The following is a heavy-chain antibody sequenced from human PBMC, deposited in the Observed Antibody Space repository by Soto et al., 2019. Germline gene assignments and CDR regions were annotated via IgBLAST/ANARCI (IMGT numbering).Heavy chain of an antibody. CDR2: INPKSGGT. CDR3: AREVWSRGNFITGKLFDY. Sequence: ASVKVSCKTSGYSFTGYSVHWVRQAPGHGPEWMGWINPKSGGTKYAQKFQGRVTTTRDTSISTVFMELSRVTSDDTAVYYCAREVWSRGNFITGKLFDYWGQGSLVTVSS. CDR1: GYSFTGYS. J-gene: IGHJ4*02. D-gene: IGHD1-20*01. V-gene: IGHV1-2*02.